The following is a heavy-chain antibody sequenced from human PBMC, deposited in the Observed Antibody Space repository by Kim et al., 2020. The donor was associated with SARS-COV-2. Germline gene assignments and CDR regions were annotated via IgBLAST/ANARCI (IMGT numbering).Heavy chain of an antibody. Sequence: GGSLRLSCAASGFTFSSYGMHWVRQAPGKGLEWVAVISYDGSNKYYADSVKGRFTISRDNSKNTLYLQMNSLRAEDTAVYYCVFGSGYQRGFDYWGQGTLVTVSS. V-gene: IGHV3-30*03. CDR1: GFTFSSYG. D-gene: IGHD3-3*01. J-gene: IGHJ4*02. CDR3: VFGSGYQRGFDY. CDR2: ISYDGSNK.